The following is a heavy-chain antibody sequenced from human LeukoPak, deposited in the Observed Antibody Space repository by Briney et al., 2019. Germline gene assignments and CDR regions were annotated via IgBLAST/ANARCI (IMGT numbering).Heavy chain of an antibody. J-gene: IGHJ4*02. CDR2: INGRGGST. Sequence: GGSLRLSCAASGFSFGSYAMSWVRQAPGKGLEWVSAINGRGGSTYYADSVKGRFTISRDNSKNTLYLQMNSLRAEDTAVYYCAKDRGSGWPQFDYWGQGTLVTVSS. CDR3: AKDRGSGWPQFDY. V-gene: IGHV3-23*01. D-gene: IGHD6-19*01. CDR1: GFSFGSYA.